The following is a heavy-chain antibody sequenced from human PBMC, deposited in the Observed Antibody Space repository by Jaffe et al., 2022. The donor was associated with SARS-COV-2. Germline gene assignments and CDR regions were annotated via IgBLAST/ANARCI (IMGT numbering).Heavy chain of an antibody. CDR2: ISGSGGST. D-gene: IGHD4-4*01. CDR1: GFTFSSYA. CDR3: AKDLQERHYYYYGMDV. Sequence: EVQLLESGGGLVQPGGSLRLSCAASGFTFSSYAMSWVRQAPGKGLEWVSAISGSGGSTYYADSVKGRFTISRDNSKNTLYLQMNSLRAEDTAVYYCAKDLQERHYYYYGMDVWGQGTTVTVSS. V-gene: IGHV3-23*01. J-gene: IGHJ6*02.